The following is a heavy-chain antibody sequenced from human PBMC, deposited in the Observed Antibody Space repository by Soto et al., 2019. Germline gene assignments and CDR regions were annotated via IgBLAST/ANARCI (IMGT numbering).Heavy chain of an antibody. J-gene: IGHJ6*02. V-gene: IGHV4-4*02. CDR3: ARGRYSSGWYRTRGMDV. D-gene: IGHD6-19*01. CDR2: IYHSGGT. Sequence: SETLSLTCAVSGGSISSSNWWSWVRQPPGKGLEWIGEIYHSGGTNYNPSLKSRVTISVDKSKNQFSLKLSSVTAADTAVYYCARGRYSSGWYRTRGMDVWGQGTTVTVSS. CDR1: GGSISSSNW.